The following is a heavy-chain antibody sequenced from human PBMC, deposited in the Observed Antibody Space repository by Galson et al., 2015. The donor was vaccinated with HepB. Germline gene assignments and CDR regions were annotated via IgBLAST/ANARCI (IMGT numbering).Heavy chain of an antibody. CDR2: ISGYNGNT. J-gene: IGHJ4*02. CDR1: GYTFTKFG. CDR3: ATARYSTSPPDN. Sequence: SVKVSCEASGYTFTKFGISWVRQAPGQGLEWMAWISGYNGNTNYAQKFQGRVTMTTDTSTSTAYMELRSLTSDDTAVYYCATARYSTSPPDNWGQGTLVTVSS. V-gene: IGHV1-18*01. D-gene: IGHD6-6*01.